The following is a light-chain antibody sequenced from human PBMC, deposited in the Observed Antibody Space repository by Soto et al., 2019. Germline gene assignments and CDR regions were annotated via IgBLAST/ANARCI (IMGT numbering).Light chain of an antibody. CDR1: QGISGW. CDR2: SAS. V-gene: IGKV1-12*01. CDR3: QQANSFPLT. J-gene: IGKJ3*01. Sequence: DIQMTQLPSSMSASVGDRVTITCRASQGISGWLAWYHHKPGKAPNLLIYSASTLYSGVPSRFGGSGSGTDFTLTISSLQPEDFGTYYCQQANSFPLTFGPGTKVEIK.